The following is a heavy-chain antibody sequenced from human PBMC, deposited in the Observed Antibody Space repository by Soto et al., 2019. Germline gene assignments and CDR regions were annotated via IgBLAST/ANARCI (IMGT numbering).Heavy chain of an antibody. V-gene: IGHV1-18*01. D-gene: IGHD5-12*01. CDR2: IGAYNRNR. CDR3: ARVIGVAPMDH. J-gene: IGHJ4*02. Sequence: ASVKVSCKASGYTFRNYGITWLRQAPGQGLEWMGWIGAYNRNRKYLQKLQGRVTMTTDKSTNTAYMELTRPKSDDTAVYYCARVIGVAPMDHWGQGTQVTVSS. CDR1: GYTFRNYG.